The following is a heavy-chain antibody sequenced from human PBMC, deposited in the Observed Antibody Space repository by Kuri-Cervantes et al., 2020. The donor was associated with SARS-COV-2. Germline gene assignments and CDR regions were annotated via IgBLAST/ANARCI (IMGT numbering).Heavy chain of an antibody. D-gene: IGHD6-13*01. CDR2: ISGSGGST. CDR1: GFTFSSYA. Sequence: GESLKISCAASGFTFSSYAMSWVRQAPGKGLEWVSAISGSGGSTYYADSVKGRFTISRDNSKNTLYLQMNSLRAEDTAVYYCAKDHRYSSSWYCWFDYWGQGTLVTVSS. CDR3: AKDHRYSSSWYCWFDY. V-gene: IGHV3-23*01. J-gene: IGHJ4*02.